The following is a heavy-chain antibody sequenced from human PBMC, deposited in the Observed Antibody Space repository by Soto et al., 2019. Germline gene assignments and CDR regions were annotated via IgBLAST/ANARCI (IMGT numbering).Heavy chain of an antibody. Sequence: PGGSLRLSCAASGFTFSSYAMSWVRQAPGKGLEWVSAISGSGGSTYYADSVKGRFTISRDNSKNTLYLQMNSLRAEDTAVYYCAKDRESSGWYYTPFDYWGQGTLVTVSS. D-gene: IGHD6-19*01. J-gene: IGHJ4*02. CDR1: GFTFSSYA. V-gene: IGHV3-23*01. CDR3: AKDRESSGWYYTPFDY. CDR2: ISGSGGST.